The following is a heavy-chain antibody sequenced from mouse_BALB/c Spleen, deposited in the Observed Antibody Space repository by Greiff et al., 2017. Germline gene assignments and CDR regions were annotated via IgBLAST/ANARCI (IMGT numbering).Heavy chain of an antibody. CDR3: ARGGTVVDY. J-gene: IGHJ2*01. CDR2: ISSGGST. D-gene: IGHD1-1*01. Sequence: EVQRVESGGGLVQPGGSRKLSCAASGFTFSSYAMSWVRQTPEKRLEWVASISSGGSTYYSDGVKGRFTISRDNARNILYLQMSSLRSEDTAMYYCARGGTVVDYWGQGTTLTVSS. V-gene: IGHV5-6-5*01. CDR1: GFTFSSYA.